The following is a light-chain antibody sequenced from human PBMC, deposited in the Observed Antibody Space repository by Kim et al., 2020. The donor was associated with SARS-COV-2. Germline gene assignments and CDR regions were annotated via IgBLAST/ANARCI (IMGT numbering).Light chain of an antibody. V-gene: IGKV3-20*01. CDR1: QSVGSNF. CDR2: GVS. CDR3: QQYASSPLT. J-gene: IGKJ4*01. Sequence: SPGETATLSSRASQSVGSNFLAWFQQKPGQVPRLLILGVSSRAAGIPDRFSGSASGTDFTLTISRLEPEDFAVYYCQQYASSPLTIGGGTKVDIK.